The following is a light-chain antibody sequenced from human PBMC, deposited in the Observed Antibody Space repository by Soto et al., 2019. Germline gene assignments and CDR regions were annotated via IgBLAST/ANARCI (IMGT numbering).Light chain of an antibody. Sequence: QSALTQPASVSGSPGQSITISCAGTVTDVGGYNYVSWYQQHPGKAPKLMISEVSNRPSGVSTRFSGSKSGNTASLTISGLQAEDEAGYYCSSYTSSRTFVFGGGTKLTV. J-gene: IGLJ2*01. CDR2: EVS. V-gene: IGLV2-14*01. CDR1: VTDVGGYNY. CDR3: SSYTSSRTFV.